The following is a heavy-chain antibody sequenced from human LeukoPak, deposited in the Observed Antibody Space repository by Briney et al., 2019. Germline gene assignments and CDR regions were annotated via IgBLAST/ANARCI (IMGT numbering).Heavy chain of an antibody. CDR2: IYYSGST. CDR3: ARGKRGYSYGTFDY. V-gene: IGHV4-59*01. Sequence: SETLSLTCTVSGGSISSYYWGWIRQPPGKGLEWIGYIYYSGSTNYNPSLKSRVTIPVDTSKNQFSLKLSSVTAADTAVYYCARGKRGYSYGTFDYWGQGTLVTVSS. J-gene: IGHJ4*02. CDR1: GGSISSYY. D-gene: IGHD5-18*01.